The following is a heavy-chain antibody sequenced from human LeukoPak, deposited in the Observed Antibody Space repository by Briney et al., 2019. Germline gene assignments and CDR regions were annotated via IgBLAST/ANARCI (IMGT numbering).Heavy chain of an antibody. V-gene: IGHV4-59*07. J-gene: IGHJ4*02. Sequence: SDTLSLTCTVSGGSISGYYWNWIRQPPGKGLEWIGYIHYSGTTNYNPSLKSRVTISVDTSKNQLSLKLSSVTAADTAVYFCAKRGRSSWYFDYWGQGTQVTVSS. CDR3: AKRGRSSWYFDY. CDR1: GGSISGYY. CDR2: IHYSGTT. D-gene: IGHD6-13*01.